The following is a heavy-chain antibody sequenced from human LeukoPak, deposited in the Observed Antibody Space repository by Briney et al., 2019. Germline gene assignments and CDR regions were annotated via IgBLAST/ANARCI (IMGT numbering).Heavy chain of an antibody. V-gene: IGHV4-4*07. Sequence: SETLSLTCTVSGGSISSYYWSWIRQPAGKGLEWIGRIYTSGSTNYNPSLKSRVTISVDTSKNQFSLKLSSVTAADTAVYYCARDRYCSSTSCYSAFDIWGQGTMVTVSS. CDR3: ARDRYCSSTSCYSAFDI. D-gene: IGHD2-2*02. J-gene: IGHJ3*02. CDR2: IYTSGST. CDR1: GGSISSYY.